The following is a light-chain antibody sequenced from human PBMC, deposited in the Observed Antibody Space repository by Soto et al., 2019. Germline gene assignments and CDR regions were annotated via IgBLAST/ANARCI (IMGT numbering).Light chain of an antibody. CDR1: QSVSSSY. CDR3: QQYGSSPLYT. Sequence: EVVWTQSAGTLSLSPGERATLFCRASQSVSSSYLAWYQQKPGQAPGLLIYGASSRATGIPDRFSGSGSGTDFTLTISRLEPEDFAVYYCQQYGSSPLYTFGQGTKLEIK. V-gene: IGKV3-20*01. J-gene: IGKJ2*01. CDR2: GAS.